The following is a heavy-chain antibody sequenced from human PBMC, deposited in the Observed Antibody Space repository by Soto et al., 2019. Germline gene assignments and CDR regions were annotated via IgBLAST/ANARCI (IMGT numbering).Heavy chain of an antibody. CDR1: GFTVSNNY. J-gene: IGHJ4*02. CDR2: IYSGGYT. CDR3: ARLPGGGGY. D-gene: IGHD3-10*01. Sequence: VQLVESGGGLIQPGGSLRLSCAVSGFTVSNNYMSWVRQAPGKGLEGVSVIYSGGYTAYGDSVKGRFTISRDNSKNPLFLKMKTRGADSTAFFFCARLPGGGGYWGQGTLVTVSS. V-gene: IGHV3-53*01.